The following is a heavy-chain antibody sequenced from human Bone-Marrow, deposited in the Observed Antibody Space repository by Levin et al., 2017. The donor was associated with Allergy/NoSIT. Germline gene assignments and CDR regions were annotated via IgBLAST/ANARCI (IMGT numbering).Heavy chain of an antibody. CDR2: IWYDGSNK. CDR3: ARSFGGDYFFHLDS. J-gene: IGHJ4*02. D-gene: IGHD2-21*02. Sequence: GESLKISCAASGFIFSSHGLHWVRQAPGKGLEWVAFIWYDGSNKYYADSVKGRFSISRDNSENTVYLQMNSLRVEDTAVYYCARSFGGDYFFHLDSWGQGTLIIVSS. V-gene: IGHV3-33*01. CDR1: GFIFSSHG.